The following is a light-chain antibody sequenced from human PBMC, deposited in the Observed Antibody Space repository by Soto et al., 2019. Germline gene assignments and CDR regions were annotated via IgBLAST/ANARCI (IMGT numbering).Light chain of an antibody. CDR2: RTS. Sequence: QAVVTQEPSLTVSPGGTVTLTCALTTGAVTSDYYPNWFQRKPGQALRTLIYRTSNKHSWTPARFSGSLLGGKAALTLSGVQPEDETDYYCVLLYGGAWVFGRGTKVTVL. V-gene: IGLV7-43*01. CDR1: TGAVTSDYY. J-gene: IGLJ3*02. CDR3: VLLYGGAWV.